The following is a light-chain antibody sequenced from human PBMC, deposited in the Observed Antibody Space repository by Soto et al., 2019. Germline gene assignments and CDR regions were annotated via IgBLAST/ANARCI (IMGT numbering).Light chain of an antibody. CDR3: QQSYSTPLT. CDR1: QSISSY. V-gene: IGKV1-39*01. CDR2: AAS. Sequence: DIQMTQSPSSLSASVGDRVTITCRASQSISSYVNWYQQKPWKAPKLLIYAASSLQSGVPSRFSGSGSGTDFTLTISSLQPEDFATYYCQQSYSTPLTFGPGTKVDIK. J-gene: IGKJ3*01.